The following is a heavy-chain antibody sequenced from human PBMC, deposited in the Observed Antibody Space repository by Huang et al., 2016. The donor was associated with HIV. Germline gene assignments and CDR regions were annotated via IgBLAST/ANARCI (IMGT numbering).Heavy chain of an antibody. Sequence: QVQLVQSGAEVKNPGASVRVSCKASGYTFTDSNIHWVRQAPGQGLVWMGWINPKRGGTIDAQRFKGRITMTRDTTISTVHMDLRRIQSDDTAVYFCARDWSFGSSTSPADWGQGTLVTVSS. V-gene: IGHV1-2*02. CDR3: ARDWSFGSSTSPAD. D-gene: IGHD6-6*01. J-gene: IGHJ4*02. CDR1: GYTFTDSN. CDR2: INPKRGGT.